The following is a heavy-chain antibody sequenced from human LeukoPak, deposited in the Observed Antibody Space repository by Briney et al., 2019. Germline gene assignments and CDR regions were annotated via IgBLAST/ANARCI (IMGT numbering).Heavy chain of an antibody. CDR2: INPNSGGT. V-gene: IGHV1-2*02. Sequence: ASVKVSCKASGYIFTTYYMHWLRQAPGQGLEWMGWINPNSGGTNYAQKFQGRVTMTRDTSISTAYMELSRLRSDDTAVYYCARVRVTAAGFDYWGQGTLVTVSS. D-gene: IGHD6-13*01. J-gene: IGHJ4*02. CDR1: GYIFTTYY. CDR3: ARVRVTAAGFDY.